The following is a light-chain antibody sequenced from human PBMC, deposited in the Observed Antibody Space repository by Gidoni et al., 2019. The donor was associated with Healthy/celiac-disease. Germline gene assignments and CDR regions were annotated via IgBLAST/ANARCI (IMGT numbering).Light chain of an antibody. CDR2: AAS. J-gene: IGKJ1*01. CDR3: LQDYNLWT. V-gene: IGKV1-6*01. Sequence: AVQMTQSPSSLSASVGDRVTITCRESQLIRNDLGCYQQKPGKAPKLLIYAASSLHSGVPSRFSGSGSGTDFTPTISRLQPEDFATYYCLQDYNLWTFGQGTKVEIK. CDR1: QLIRND.